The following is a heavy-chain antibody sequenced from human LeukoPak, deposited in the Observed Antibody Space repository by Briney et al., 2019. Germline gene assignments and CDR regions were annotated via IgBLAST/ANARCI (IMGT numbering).Heavy chain of an antibody. Sequence: ASVKVSCKASGYTFTSYYIDWVRQAPGQGLEWMGWISAYNGNTNYAQKLQGRVTMTTDTSTSTAYMELRSLRSDDTAVYYCARDFLRYVAAAGSGYYYYYMDVWGKGTTVTVSS. J-gene: IGHJ6*03. V-gene: IGHV1-18*04. CDR1: GYTFTSYY. CDR3: ARDFLRYVAAAGSGYYYYYMDV. CDR2: ISAYNGNT. D-gene: IGHD6-13*01.